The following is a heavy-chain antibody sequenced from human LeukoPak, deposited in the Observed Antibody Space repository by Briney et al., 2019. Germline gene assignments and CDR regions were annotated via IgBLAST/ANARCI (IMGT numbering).Heavy chain of an antibody. CDR1: GGSFTSYY. V-gene: IGHV4-34*01. CDR2: INQSGST. J-gene: IGHJ4*02. Sequence: SETLSLTCGVYGGSFTSYYWTWIRQPPGKGLEWIGEINQSGSTNYNTSLKSRVTISVDTSKNQFSLKLSSVTAADTAVYYCARLLGYYYYDSSGYYYDYWGQGTLVTVSS. CDR3: ARLLGYYYYDSSGYYYDY. D-gene: IGHD3-22*01.